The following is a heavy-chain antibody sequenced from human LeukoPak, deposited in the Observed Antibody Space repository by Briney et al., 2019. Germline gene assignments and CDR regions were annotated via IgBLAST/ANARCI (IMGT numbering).Heavy chain of an antibody. J-gene: IGHJ4*02. Sequence: PSETLSLTCTASGGSISSSSYYWGWIRQPPGKGLEWIGSIYYSGSTYYNPSLKSRVTISVDTSKNQFSLKLSSVTAADTAVYYCGRGMGGWYFDYWGQGTLVTVSS. V-gene: IGHV4-39*01. CDR3: GRGMGGWYFDY. CDR2: IYYSGST. CDR1: GGSISSSSYY. D-gene: IGHD6-19*01.